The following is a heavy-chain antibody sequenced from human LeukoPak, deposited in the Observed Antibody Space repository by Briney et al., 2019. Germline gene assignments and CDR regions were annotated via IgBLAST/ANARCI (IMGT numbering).Heavy chain of an antibody. D-gene: IGHD1-26*01. J-gene: IGHJ4*02. CDR1: GFAVSSNY. Sequence: GGSLILSCAASGFAVSSNYMSWVRQAPGKGLEWVSVIYRDGSAYYADSLQGRFTIFRDNSKNTVYLQMNSLRAEDTAVYYCARGSELGATCDYWGQGTLVTVSS. CDR2: IYRDGSA. CDR3: ARGSELGATCDY. V-gene: IGHV3-66*01.